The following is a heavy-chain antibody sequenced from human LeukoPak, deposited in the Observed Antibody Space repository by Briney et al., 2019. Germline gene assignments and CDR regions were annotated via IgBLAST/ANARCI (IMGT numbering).Heavy chain of an antibody. CDR3: ARDNYDSSGFT. Sequence: GGSLRLSCAASGFTVSNTYMSWVRQAPGKGLEWISIIYSGGGTRYADSVKGRFTISRDNSRNTLYLQMNSLRAEDTALYYCARDNYDSSGFTWGQGTLVTVSS. J-gene: IGHJ4*02. CDR2: IYSGGGT. CDR1: GFTVSNTY. V-gene: IGHV3-53*01. D-gene: IGHD3-22*01.